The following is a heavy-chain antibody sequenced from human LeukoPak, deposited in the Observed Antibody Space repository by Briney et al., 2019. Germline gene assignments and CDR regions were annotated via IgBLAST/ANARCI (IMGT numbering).Heavy chain of an antibody. V-gene: IGHV5-51*01. CDR3: ARQGWYCSSTSCYEEYYYYGMDV. D-gene: IGHD2-2*01. CDR2: IYPGDSDT. J-gene: IGHJ6*02. CDR1: GYSFTSYW. Sequence: GESLKFSCKGSGYSFTSYWIGWVRQMPGKGLEWMGIIYPGDSDTRYSPSFQGQVTISADKSISTAYLQWSSPKASDTAMYYCARQGWYCSSTSCYEEYYYYGMDVWGQGTTVTVSS.